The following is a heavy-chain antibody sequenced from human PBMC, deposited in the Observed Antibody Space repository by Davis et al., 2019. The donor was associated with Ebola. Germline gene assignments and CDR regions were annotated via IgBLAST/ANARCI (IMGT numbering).Heavy chain of an antibody. Sequence: GGSLRLSCAASGFTFSSYAMHWVRQAPGKGPEWEAVISYDGSKKYYADSVKGRFTISRDNAQNSLYLQMNSLRAEDTAVYFCASRKDDFDYWGQGTLVTVSS. D-gene: IGHD1-14*01. V-gene: IGHV3-30-3*01. CDR1: GFTFSSYA. CDR2: ISYDGSKK. J-gene: IGHJ4*02. CDR3: ASRKDDFDY.